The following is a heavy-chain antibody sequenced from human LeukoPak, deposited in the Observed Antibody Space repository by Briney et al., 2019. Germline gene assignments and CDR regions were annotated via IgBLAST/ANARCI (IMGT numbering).Heavy chain of an antibody. CDR2: ISAYNGNT. Sequence: ASVKVSCKASGYTFTSYGISWVRQAPGQGLEWMGWISAYNGNTNYAQKLQGRVTMTTDTSTSTAYMELRSLRSDDTAVYYCARGLRRLCSSTSCYAYYFDYWGQGTLVTVSS. CDR3: ARGLRRLCSSTSCYAYYFDY. V-gene: IGHV1-18*01. D-gene: IGHD2-2*01. J-gene: IGHJ4*02. CDR1: GYTFTSYG.